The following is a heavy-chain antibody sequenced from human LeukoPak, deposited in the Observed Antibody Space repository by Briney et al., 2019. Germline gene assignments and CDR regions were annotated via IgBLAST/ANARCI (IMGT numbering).Heavy chain of an antibody. CDR1: GFTLSSYW. Sequence: GGSLRLSCAASGFTLSSYWMSWVRQAPGKGLEWVANIKQDGSEKNYVDSVKGRFTISRDNAKNSLYLQMNSLRAEDTAVYYCAREVYVRGGFPTNYYYYYMDVWGKGTTVTVSS. D-gene: IGHD3-10*02. V-gene: IGHV3-7*01. CDR3: AREVYVRGGFPTNYYYYYMDV. J-gene: IGHJ6*03. CDR2: IKQDGSEK.